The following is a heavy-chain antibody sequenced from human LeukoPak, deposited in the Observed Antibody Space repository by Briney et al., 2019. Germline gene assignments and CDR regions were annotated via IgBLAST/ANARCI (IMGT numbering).Heavy chain of an antibody. CDR3: AKDCVGYYYDSSGYYRGGEYDY. CDR2: ISGSGGST. V-gene: IGHV3-23*01. CDR1: GFTVSSNY. J-gene: IGHJ4*02. D-gene: IGHD3-22*01. Sequence: GGSLRLSCAASGFTVSSNYMSWVRQAPGKGLEWVSAISGSGGSTYYADSVKGRFTISRDNSKNTLYLQMTSLRAEDTAVYYCAKDCVGYYYDSSGYYRGGEYDYWGQGTLVTVSS.